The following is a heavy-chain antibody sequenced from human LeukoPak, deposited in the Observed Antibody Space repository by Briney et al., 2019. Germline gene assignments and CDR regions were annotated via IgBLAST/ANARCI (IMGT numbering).Heavy chain of an antibody. Sequence: GGSLRLSCAASGFSFKSYAMNWVRQAPGKGLEWVANIKQDGSGKYYVDSVKGRFTISRDNAKNSLYLQMNSLRAEDTAVYYCARFEYGDYATLYFQHWGQGTLVTVSS. V-gene: IGHV3-7*01. CDR2: IKQDGSGK. CDR3: ARFEYGDYATLYFQH. J-gene: IGHJ1*01. D-gene: IGHD4-17*01. CDR1: GFSFKSYA.